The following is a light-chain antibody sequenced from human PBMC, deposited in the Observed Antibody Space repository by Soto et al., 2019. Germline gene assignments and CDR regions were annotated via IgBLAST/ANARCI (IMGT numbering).Light chain of an antibody. Sequence: DIQMTQSPSTLSASVGERVTITCRASQSIDSWLAWYQQKPGKAPELLIYAASYLGNGVPSRFSGSGSGTYFTLTISSLQPEDLATYYCQQSYTTPLTFGGGTKVDIK. V-gene: IGKV1-39*01. CDR3: QQSYTTPLT. J-gene: IGKJ4*01. CDR2: AAS. CDR1: QSIDSW.